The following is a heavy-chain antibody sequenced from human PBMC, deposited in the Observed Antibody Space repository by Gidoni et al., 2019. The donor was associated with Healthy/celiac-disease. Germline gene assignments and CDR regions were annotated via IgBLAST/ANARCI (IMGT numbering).Heavy chain of an antibody. CDR2: INPSGST. V-gene: IGHV4-34*01. CDR3: ARGVPQFWRGLTTRYYYYYYMDV. J-gene: IGHJ6*03. D-gene: IGHD3-3*01. Sequence: QVQLLQWGAGLLQPSATLSLTCAVYGGSSSGYYWSWIRQPPGKGLEWIGEINPSGSTNYNPSLKSRVTISVDTSKNQFCRKLSSVTAADTAVYYCARGVPQFWRGLTTRYYYYYYMDVWGKGTTVTVSS. CDR1: GGSSSGYY.